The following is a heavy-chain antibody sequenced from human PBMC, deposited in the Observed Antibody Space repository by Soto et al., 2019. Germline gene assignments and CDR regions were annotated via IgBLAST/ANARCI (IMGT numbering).Heavy chain of an antibody. Sequence: QVQLVQSGAEVKKPGASVKVSCKASGYTFTSYYMHWVRQAPGQGLEWMGIINPSGGSTSYAQKFQGRVTMTRDTSTSTVYMELSSLRSEDTAVYYCALGGYYDFWSGYNGHAFDIWGQGTMVTVSS. CDR1: GYTFTSYY. J-gene: IGHJ3*02. V-gene: IGHV1-46*03. D-gene: IGHD3-3*01. CDR2: INPSGGST. CDR3: ALGGYYDFWSGYNGHAFDI.